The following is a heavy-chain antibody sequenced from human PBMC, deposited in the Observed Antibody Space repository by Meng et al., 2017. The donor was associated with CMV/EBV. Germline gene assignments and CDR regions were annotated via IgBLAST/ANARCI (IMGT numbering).Heavy chain of an antibody. CDR2: IIPILGIA. CDR3: ARIVIVPAAPYYYYYGMDV. V-gene: IGHV1-69*10. Sequence: SVKVSCKASGGTFSSYAISWVRQAPGQGLEWMGGIIPILGIANYAQKFQGRVTITADKSTSTAYMELSSLRSEDTAVYYCARIVIVPAAPYYYYYGMDVWGQGTTVTVSS. J-gene: IGHJ6*02. D-gene: IGHD2-2*01. CDR1: GGTFSSYA.